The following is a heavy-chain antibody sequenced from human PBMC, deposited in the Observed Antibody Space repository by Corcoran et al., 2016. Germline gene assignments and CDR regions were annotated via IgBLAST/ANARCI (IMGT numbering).Heavy chain of an antibody. Sequence: QEQLQESGPGLVKPSETLSLTCTVSGGSVSSGRYYWSWIRQPPGKGLEWIGYVYGSGTTYYNPSLKSRVTLSIDTSKNEFSLKVGSVTAADTAVYYCARRPYYYDSSGHLASDYWGQGTLVTVSS. CDR3: ARRPYYYDSSGHLASDY. CDR1: GGSVSSGRYY. CDR2: VYGSGTT. D-gene: IGHD3-22*01. V-gene: IGHV4-61*01. J-gene: IGHJ4*02.